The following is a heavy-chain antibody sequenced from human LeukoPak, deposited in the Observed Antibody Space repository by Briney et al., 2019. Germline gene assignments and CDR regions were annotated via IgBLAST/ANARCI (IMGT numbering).Heavy chain of an antibody. V-gene: IGHV1-24*01. Sequence: ASVKVSCKVSGYTLTELSMHWVRQAPGKGLEWMGGFDPEDGETIYAQKFQGRVTMTEDTSTDTAYMELSSLRSEDTAVYYCATDLRMVRGARNFDYWGQGNLVTVSS. CDR3: ATDLRMVRGARNFDY. CDR2: FDPEDGET. J-gene: IGHJ4*02. D-gene: IGHD3-10*01. CDR1: GYTLTELS.